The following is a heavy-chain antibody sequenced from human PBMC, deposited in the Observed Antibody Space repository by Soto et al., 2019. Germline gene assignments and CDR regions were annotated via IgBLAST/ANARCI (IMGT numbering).Heavy chain of an antibody. V-gene: IGHV1-69*04. D-gene: IGHD3-9*01. CDR1: GGTFSSYT. CDR3: ARDQAPRYFETNWFDP. CDR2: IIPILGIA. J-gene: IGHJ5*02. Sequence: SVKVSCKASGGTFSSYTISWVRQAPGQGLEWMGRIIPILGIANYAQKFQGRVTITADKSTSTAYMELSSLRSEDTAVYYCARDQAPRYFETNWFDPWGQGTLVTVSS.